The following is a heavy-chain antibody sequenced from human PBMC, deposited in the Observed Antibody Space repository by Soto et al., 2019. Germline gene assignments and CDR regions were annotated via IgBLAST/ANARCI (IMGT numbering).Heavy chain of an antibody. Sequence: QVQLQESGPGLVKPSETLSLTCAVSGDSISSYYCMWIRQPPGKGLESIGYLYYGRSANYNPSLQRRVPLSVDTSTNQCSLTLSSMTAADTAVYYCALRSMAVVPEYWGQGTLVTVSS. D-gene: IGHD3-22*01. CDR3: ALRSMAVVPEY. CDR1: GDSISSYY. CDR2: LYYGRSA. V-gene: IGHV4-59*01. J-gene: IGHJ4*02.